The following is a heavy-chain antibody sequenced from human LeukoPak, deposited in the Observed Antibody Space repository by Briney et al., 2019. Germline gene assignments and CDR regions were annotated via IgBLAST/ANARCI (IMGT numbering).Heavy chain of an antibody. CDR2: IDPNSGDT. V-gene: IGHV1-2*02. CDR3: ARSRSTGYALDY. CDR1: GYSFTGYF. J-gene: IGHJ4*02. D-gene: IGHD3-22*01. Sequence: ASVKVSCKASGYSFTGYFIHWVRQAPGQGLEWMGCIDPNSGDTKYAQKFQGRVSMPRDTSTRTAYMELSRLRSDDTAVYFGARSRSTGYALDYWGQGTLVTVSS.